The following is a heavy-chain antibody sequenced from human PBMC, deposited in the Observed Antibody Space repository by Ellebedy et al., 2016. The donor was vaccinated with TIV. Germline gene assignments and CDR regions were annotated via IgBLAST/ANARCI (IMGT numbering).Heavy chain of an antibody. V-gene: IGHV4-59*01. CDR2: ISYSGTT. CDR3: ARVVWQQPVSYAFDI. Sequence: MPSETLSLTCTVSGGSISSYYWSWIRQPPGKGLEWIGYISYSGTTNYNPSLKSRVTISVDTSRNHFSLRLSSVTAADTAVYYCARVVWQQPVSYAFDIWGHGTTVTVSS. CDR1: GGSISSYY. J-gene: IGHJ3*02. D-gene: IGHD6-13*01.